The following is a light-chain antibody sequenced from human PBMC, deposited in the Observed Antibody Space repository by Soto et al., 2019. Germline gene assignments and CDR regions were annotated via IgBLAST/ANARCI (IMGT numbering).Light chain of an antibody. CDR3: QSYDSSLSVGV. CDR2: GNS. V-gene: IGLV1-40*01. CDR1: SSNIGAGYD. Sequence: QSLLTQPPSVSGAPGQRVTISCTGSSSNIGAGYDVHWYQQLPGTAPKLLIYGNSNRPSGVPDRFSGSKSGTSASLAIAGLQAEDEADYYCQSYDSSLSVGVFGGGTQLTVL. J-gene: IGLJ2*01.